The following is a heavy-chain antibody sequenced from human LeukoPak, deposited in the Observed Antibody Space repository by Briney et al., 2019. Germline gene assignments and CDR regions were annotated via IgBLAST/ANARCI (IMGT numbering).Heavy chain of an antibody. CDR3: ARNGGQLDFDY. J-gene: IGHJ4*02. CDR2: ISTTSSFI. Sequence: PGGSMTLSCAASGFPLSAYSMNWVRQAPGKGMEWVSSISTTSSFIFYADSVKGRFTISRDNADNSLYLQMNSLRAEDTAVYYCARNGGQLDFDYWGQGILVTVSS. D-gene: IGHD6-6*01. V-gene: IGHV3-21*01. CDR1: GFPLSAYS.